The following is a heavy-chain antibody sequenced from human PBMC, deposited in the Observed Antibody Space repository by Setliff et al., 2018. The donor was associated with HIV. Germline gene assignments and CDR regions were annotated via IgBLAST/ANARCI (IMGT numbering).Heavy chain of an antibody. J-gene: IGHJ6*03. D-gene: IGHD3-9*01. Sequence: SETLSLTCTVSEGYITGYYWTWIRQPPGRGLAWIGYIFYSGTTKFNPSLKSRAAISVDSSNNQFSLKMTSVTAADTALYYCARVSPPPDNYFYYYMDVWGKGTTVTVSS. V-gene: IGHV4-59*01. CDR1: EGYITGYY. CDR3: ARVSPPPDNYFYYYMDV. CDR2: IFYSGTT.